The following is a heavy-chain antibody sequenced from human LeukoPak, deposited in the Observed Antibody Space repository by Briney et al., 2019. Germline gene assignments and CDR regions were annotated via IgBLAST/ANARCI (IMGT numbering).Heavy chain of an antibody. V-gene: IGHV3-23*01. Sequence: GGSLRLSCAASGFTFSNYALNWVRQAPGKGLEWVSAISGSGGSTYYADSVKGRFTISRDNPKDTLYLQMNSLKADDTALYYCAKASTLGYSSSWYLDYWGQGTLVTVSS. D-gene: IGHD6-13*01. CDR3: AKASTLGYSSSWYLDY. CDR2: ISGSGGST. J-gene: IGHJ4*02. CDR1: GFTFSNYA.